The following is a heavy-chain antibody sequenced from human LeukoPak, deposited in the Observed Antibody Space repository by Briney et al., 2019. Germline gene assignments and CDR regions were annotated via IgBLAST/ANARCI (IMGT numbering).Heavy chain of an antibody. Sequence: GRSLRLSCAASGFTFSSYVMHWVRQAPGKGLEWVSVISYDGSNKYYADSVKGRFTISRDNSKNTLYLQMNSLRAEDTALYYCARNQPTVTTQGHYYGMDVWGQGTTVTVSS. D-gene: IGHD4-11*01. J-gene: IGHJ6*02. CDR1: GFTFSSYV. V-gene: IGHV3-30*03. CDR2: ISYDGSNK. CDR3: ARNQPTVTTQGHYYGMDV.